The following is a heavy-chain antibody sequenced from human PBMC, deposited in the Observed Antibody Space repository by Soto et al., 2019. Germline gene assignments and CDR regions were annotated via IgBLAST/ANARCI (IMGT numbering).Heavy chain of an antibody. J-gene: IGHJ6*02. CDR2: IYSGGST. CDR1: GFTVSSNY. Sequence: VGSLRLSCAASGFTVSSNYMSWVRQAPGKGVEWVSVIYSGGSTYYADSVKGRFTISRDNSKNTLYLQMNSLRAEDTAVFYCARFRGDYYYYGMDVWGQGTTVTVSS. CDR3: ARFRGDYYYYGMDV. V-gene: IGHV3-53*01. D-gene: IGHD3-16*01.